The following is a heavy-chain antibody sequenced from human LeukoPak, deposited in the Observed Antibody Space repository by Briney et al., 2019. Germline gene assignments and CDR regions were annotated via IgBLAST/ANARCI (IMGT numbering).Heavy chain of an antibody. CDR3: AKDGVGHSYGYDPLDY. D-gene: IGHD5-18*01. CDR2: IDQDGSDK. J-gene: IGHJ4*02. V-gene: IGHV3-7*01. Sequence: GGSLRLSCAASGFAFSSYWMAWVRQAPGKGLEWVANIDQDGSDKNYVDSVKGRFTISRDNAKNSLYLQMNSLRVEDTAVYYCAKDGVGHSYGYDPLDYWGQGTLVTVSS. CDR1: GFAFSSYW.